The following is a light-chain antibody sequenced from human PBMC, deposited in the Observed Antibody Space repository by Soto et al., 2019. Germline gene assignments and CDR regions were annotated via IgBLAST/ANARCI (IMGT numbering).Light chain of an antibody. Sequence: IVLSRSPAALSVSPLAMAILPCGASNSGNQKLGWYQQKPGQAPKLLIYVASYRATGIPDRFSGSGSGTEYTLKISNLQAEDVAVYYCPQHRKWPLTFGGGTKVDIK. CDR1: NSGNQK. V-gene: IGKV3-15*01. J-gene: IGKJ4*01. CDR2: VAS. CDR3: PQHRKWPLT.